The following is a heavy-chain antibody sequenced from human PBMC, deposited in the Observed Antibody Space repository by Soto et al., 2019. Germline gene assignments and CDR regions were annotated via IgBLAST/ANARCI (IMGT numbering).Heavy chain of an antibody. CDR3: ARPPRYSGYDRGAFDI. J-gene: IGHJ3*02. CDR2: IYPGDSDT. D-gene: IGHD5-12*01. CDR1: GYSFTSYW. V-gene: IGHV5-51*01. Sequence: GESLKISCKGSGYSFTSYWIGWMRQMPGKGLEWMGIIYPGDSDTRYSPSFQGQVTISADKSISTAYLQWSSLKASDTAMYYCARPPRYSGYDRGAFDIWGQGTMVTVSS.